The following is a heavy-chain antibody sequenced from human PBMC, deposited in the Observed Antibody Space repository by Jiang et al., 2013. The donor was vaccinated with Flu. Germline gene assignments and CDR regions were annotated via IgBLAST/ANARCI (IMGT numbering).Heavy chain of an antibody. D-gene: IGHD4-11*01. CDR2: IXWDDDK. J-gene: IGHJ6*02. V-gene: IGHV2-5*02. CDR3: AHRPVTTSGDERGYYGMDV. Sequence: PRKALEWLALIXWDDDKRYSPSLKSRLTITKDTSKNQVVLTMTNMDPVDTATYYCAHRPVTTSGDERGYYGMDVWGQGTTVTVSS.